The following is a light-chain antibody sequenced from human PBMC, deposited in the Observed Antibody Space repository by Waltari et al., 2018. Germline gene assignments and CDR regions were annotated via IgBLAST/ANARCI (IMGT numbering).Light chain of an antibody. Sequence: DIVMTQSPDSLAVSLGARATIHCKSSQNVLYRSNSKNYLAWYQEKPGQPPKVLIYWASTREYGVPDRFTGSGSGTDFTLTISSLQAEDVAVYYCQQYYDTPWTFGQGTKVEIK. CDR2: WAS. V-gene: IGKV4-1*01. J-gene: IGKJ1*01. CDR1: QNVLYRSNSKNY. CDR3: QQYYDTPWT.